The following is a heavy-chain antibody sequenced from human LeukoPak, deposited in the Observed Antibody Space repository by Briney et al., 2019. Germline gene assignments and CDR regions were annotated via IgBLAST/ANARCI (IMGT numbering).Heavy chain of an antibody. CDR2: IYHSGST. J-gene: IGHJ5*02. CDR3: ARGDFWSGYARFDP. V-gene: IGHV4-59*12. CDR1: GGSISSYY. D-gene: IGHD3-3*01. Sequence: SETLSLTCTVSGGSISSYYWSWIRQPPGKGLEWIGYIYHSGSTYYNPSLKSRVTISVDRSKNQFSLKLSSVTAADTAVYYCARGDFWSGYARFDPWGQGTLVTVSS.